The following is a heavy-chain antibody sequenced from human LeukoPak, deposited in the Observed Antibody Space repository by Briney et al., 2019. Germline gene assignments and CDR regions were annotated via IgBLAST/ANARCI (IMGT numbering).Heavy chain of an antibody. V-gene: IGHV4-59*08. CDR2: IYYSGST. CDR3: ARFLIVGATGAFDY. J-gene: IGHJ4*02. Sequence: SETLPLTFTVSGGSISSYYWSWIRQPPGKGLEWIGYIYYSGSTNYNPSLKSRVTISVDTSKNQFSLKLSSVTAADTAVYYCARFLIVGATGAFDYWGQGTLVTVSS. CDR1: GGSISSYY. D-gene: IGHD1-26*01.